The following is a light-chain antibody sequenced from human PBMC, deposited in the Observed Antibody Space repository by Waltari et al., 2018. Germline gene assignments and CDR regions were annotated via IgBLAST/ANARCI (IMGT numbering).Light chain of an antibody. CDR3: QHYESLPVT. CDR1: QSISKY. CDR2: HAS. Sequence: LSLSPGERATLSCRASQSISKYLAWYQQKPGQAPRLLIYHASSRAAGIPDRFSGSGSGTDFSLSISRLEPEDFAVYYCQHYESLPVTFGQGTKVEIK. V-gene: IGKV3-20*01. J-gene: IGKJ1*01.